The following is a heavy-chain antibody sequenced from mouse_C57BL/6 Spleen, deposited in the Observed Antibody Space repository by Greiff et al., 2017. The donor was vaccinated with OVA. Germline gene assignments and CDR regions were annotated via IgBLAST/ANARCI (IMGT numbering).Heavy chain of an antibody. J-gene: IGHJ1*03. CDR2: INPNNGGT. CDR3: ARGITTVSYWYFDV. D-gene: IGHD1-1*01. Sequence: VQLQQSGPELVKPGASVKIPCKASGYTFTDYNMDWVKQSHGKSLEWIGDINPNNGGTIYNQKFKGKATLTVDKSSSTAYMELRSLTSEDTAVYYCARGITTVSYWYFDVWGTGTTVTVSS. CDR1: GYTFTDYN. V-gene: IGHV1-18*01.